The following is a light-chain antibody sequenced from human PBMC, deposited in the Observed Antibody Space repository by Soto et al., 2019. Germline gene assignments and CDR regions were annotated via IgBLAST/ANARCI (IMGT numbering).Light chain of an antibody. CDR1: EDISRY. V-gene: IGKV1-9*01. Sequence: DIQVTQSPSFLSASVGDRVTITCRASEDISRYLAWYQQKPGKAPNLLIQRAFSLQCGVPSRFSVSGSGTDFTLTISSLQPEDFATYYCQQVKSYPLTFGGGTKVEIK. J-gene: IGKJ4*01. CDR3: QQVKSYPLT. CDR2: RAF.